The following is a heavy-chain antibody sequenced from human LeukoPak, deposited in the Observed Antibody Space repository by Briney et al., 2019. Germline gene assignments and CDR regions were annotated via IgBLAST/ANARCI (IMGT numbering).Heavy chain of an antibody. Sequence: GASVKVSCKASGYTFTGYGISWVRQAPGQGLEWMGWISAYNGNTNYAQKLQGRVTMTTDTSTSTAYMELRSLRSDDTAVYYCARERDYDILTGYYGYYYGMDVWGKGTTVTVSS. CDR1: GYTFTGYG. CDR3: ARERDYDILTGYYGYYYGMDV. J-gene: IGHJ6*04. V-gene: IGHV1-18*04. CDR2: ISAYNGNT. D-gene: IGHD3-9*01.